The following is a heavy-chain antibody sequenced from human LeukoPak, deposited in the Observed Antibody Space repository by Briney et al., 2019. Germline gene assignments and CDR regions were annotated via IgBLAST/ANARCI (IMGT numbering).Heavy chain of an antibody. CDR3: ARVGDSRGYYYFDY. D-gene: IGHD3-22*01. V-gene: IGHV3-66*01. CDR1: GFTVSSNH. J-gene: IGHJ4*02. CDR2: IYIDGPT. Sequence: GGSLRLSCAASGFTVSSNHMSWVRQSPGRGLEWVSTIYIDGPTYYADSVKGRVAISRDNSKNTMYLQMNSLRAEDTAVYYCARVGDSRGYYYFDYWGQGTLVTVSS.